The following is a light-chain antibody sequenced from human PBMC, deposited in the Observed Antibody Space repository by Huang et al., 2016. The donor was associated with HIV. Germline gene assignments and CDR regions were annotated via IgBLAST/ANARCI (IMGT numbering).Light chain of an antibody. Sequence: EIVLTQSPATLSVSPGEGATLSCRANQSIATNLAWYHQRPGQAPRILIYDASTRASSLPGRFSGSGSGTEFTLTVSGLHSEDFAIYYCQQYHNWPYSFGQGTKLEIK. J-gene: IGKJ2*03. CDR2: DAS. CDR1: QSIATN. CDR3: QQYHNWPYS. V-gene: IGKV3-15*01.